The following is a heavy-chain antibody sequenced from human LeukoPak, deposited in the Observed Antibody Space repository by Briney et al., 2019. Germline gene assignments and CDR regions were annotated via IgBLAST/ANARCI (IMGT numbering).Heavy chain of an antibody. Sequence: GGSLRLSCAASGFTFDDYGFSWVRQAPGKGLEWVCDLNYNGGGTGYADSVKGRFTVSRDNAKNTLYLQMNSLTADDTALYYCARERIGGGLDYWGQGTLVTVSS. J-gene: IGHJ4*02. CDR2: LNYNGGGT. CDR3: ARERIGGGLDY. D-gene: IGHD2-15*01. V-gene: IGHV3-20*04. CDR1: GFTFDDYG.